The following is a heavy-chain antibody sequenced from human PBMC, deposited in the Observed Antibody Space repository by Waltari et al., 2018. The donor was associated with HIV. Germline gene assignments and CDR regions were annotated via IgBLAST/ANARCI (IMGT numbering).Heavy chain of an antibody. CDR3: ARGVSIVRGVMIRGHMDV. D-gene: IGHD3-10*01. V-gene: IGHV1-18*01. CDR1: GYTFSAYT. J-gene: IGHJ6*02. CDR2: ISGYNGNT. Sequence: VQLVQSGAEMRKPGASVKVSCRASGYTFSAYTISWVRQAPGQGLEWMGWISGYNGNTNYAQKVQGRVNMTTDKSTSTAHMGLRSLRSDDTAVYYCARGVSIVRGVMIRGHMDVWGQGTTVTVSS.